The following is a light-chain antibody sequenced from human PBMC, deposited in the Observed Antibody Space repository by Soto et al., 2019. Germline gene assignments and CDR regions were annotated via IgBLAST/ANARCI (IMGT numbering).Light chain of an antibody. J-gene: IGLJ1*01. CDR1: SSDVGGYNY. Sequence: QSVLTQPPSASGSPGQSVTISCTGTSSDVGGYNYVSWYPQHPGKAPKFMIYEVSKRPSGVPDRFSGSKSGNTASLTVSGLQYEDEDDNSCTSYAGSWAYAFGSGTKLTVL. V-gene: IGLV2-8*01. CDR3: TSYAGSWAYA. CDR2: EVS.